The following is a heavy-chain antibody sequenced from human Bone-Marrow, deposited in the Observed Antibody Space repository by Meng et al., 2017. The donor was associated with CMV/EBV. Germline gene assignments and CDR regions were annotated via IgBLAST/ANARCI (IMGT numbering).Heavy chain of an antibody. CDR1: LTFSSHW. D-gene: IGHD5-18*01. CDR2: IKQDGSEK. J-gene: IGHJ4*02. V-gene: IGHV3-7*01. CDR3: ARDTGNTYAYTGVFDH. Sequence: LTFSSHWMSWVRQAPGKGLEWAANIKQDGSEKYYVDSVKGRFTMSRDNAKNSLYLQMNSLRAEDTAVYYCARDTGNTYAYTGVFDHWGQGTLVTVSS.